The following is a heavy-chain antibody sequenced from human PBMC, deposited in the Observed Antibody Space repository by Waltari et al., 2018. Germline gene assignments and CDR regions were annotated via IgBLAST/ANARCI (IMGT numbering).Heavy chain of an antibody. CDR2: IYYSGST. J-gene: IGHJ3*02. CDR3: ARGRSSGYYGDDAFDI. V-gene: IGHV4-39*07. Sequence: QLQLQESGPGLVKPSETLSLTCTVSGGSISSSSYYWGWIRQPPGKGLEWIGSIYYSGSTYYNPSLKSRVTISVDTSKNQFSLKLSSVTAADTAVYYCARGRSSGYYGDDAFDIWGQGTMVTVSS. CDR1: GGSISSSSYY. D-gene: IGHD3-22*01.